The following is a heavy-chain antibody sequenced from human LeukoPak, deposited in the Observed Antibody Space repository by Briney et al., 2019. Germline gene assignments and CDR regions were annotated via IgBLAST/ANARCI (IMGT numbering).Heavy chain of an antibody. CDR3: ASKFHYYDSSGYYL. Sequence: GGSLRLSCAASGFTFSSYSMNWVRQAPGKGLEWVSSISSSSSYIYYADSVKGRFTISRDNAKNSLYLQMNSLRAEGTAVYYCASKFHYYDSSGYYLWGQGTLVTVAS. CDR1: GFTFSSYS. J-gene: IGHJ4*02. V-gene: IGHV3-21*01. D-gene: IGHD3-22*01. CDR2: ISSSSSYI.